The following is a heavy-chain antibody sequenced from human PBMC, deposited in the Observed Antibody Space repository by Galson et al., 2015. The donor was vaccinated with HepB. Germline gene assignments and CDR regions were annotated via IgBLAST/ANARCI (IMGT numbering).Heavy chain of an antibody. CDR2: ISSASTGI. CDR3: ARESGWLIDN. V-gene: IGHV3-48*02. Sequence: SLRLSCAASGFTFSTYSMNWVRQAPGKGLEWVSYISSASTGIYYADSVKGRFTIPRDNAKSSLFLQMNSLRDEDTAVYYCARESGWLIDNWGQGTLVTVSS. D-gene: IGHD3-16*01. CDR1: GFTFSTYS. J-gene: IGHJ4*02.